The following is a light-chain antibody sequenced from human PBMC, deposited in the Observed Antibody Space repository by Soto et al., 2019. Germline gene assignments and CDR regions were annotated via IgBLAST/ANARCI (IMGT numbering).Light chain of an antibody. CDR2: GAS. CDR1: QNVWTY. J-gene: IGKJ2*01. Sequence: DIQMTRSPSWLSASVGDRVTITCRASQNVWTYVNWYQHKPGKAPSLLISGASDLESEIPARFSGTGSGTDFTLTISSLQSEDFATYYCQQSFYIPRTFGQGTKV. V-gene: IGKV1-39*01. CDR3: QQSFYIPRT.